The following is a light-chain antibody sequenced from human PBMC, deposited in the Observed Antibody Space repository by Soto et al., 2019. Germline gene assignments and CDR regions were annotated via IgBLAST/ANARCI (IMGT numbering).Light chain of an antibody. Sequence: DIQMTQSPSSLSASVGDRVTITCRASQSIGRFLNWHQQKPGKAPNVLINVASTLRSGVPSRFSGSGSGTDFNLTINSLQPEDFATYYCQQADSFPLTFGGGTKVEIK. CDR1: QSIGRF. CDR2: VAS. V-gene: IGKV1-39*01. J-gene: IGKJ4*01. CDR3: QQADSFPLT.